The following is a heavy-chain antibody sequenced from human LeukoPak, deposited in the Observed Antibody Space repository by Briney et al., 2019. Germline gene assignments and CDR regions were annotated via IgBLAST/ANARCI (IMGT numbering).Heavy chain of an antibody. CDR1: GASISSSNW. Sequence: SETLSLTCAVSGASISSSNWWSWVRQPPGKGLEWIGEIYHSGSTNYNPSLKSRVTMSVDKSVNQFSLTLSSVTAADTAVYYCARGYVVLTGYYGMDVWGQGTLVTVSS. D-gene: IGHD2-21*02. CDR2: IYHSGST. J-gene: IGHJ6*02. V-gene: IGHV4-4*02. CDR3: ARGYVVLTGYYGMDV.